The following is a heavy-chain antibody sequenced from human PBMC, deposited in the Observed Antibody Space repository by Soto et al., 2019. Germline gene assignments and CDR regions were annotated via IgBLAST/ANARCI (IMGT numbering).Heavy chain of an antibody. V-gene: IGHV1-18*01. J-gene: IGHJ4*02. CDR1: GYTFSNYV. CDR2: ISGYNGNT. D-gene: IGHD2-21*01. Sequence: ASVKVSCTASGYTFSNYVISWLRQAPGQGLEWMAWISGYNGNTHYAQNFQDRIIMTIDTSTGTAYMELRSLRSDDTAVYYCARRKYGGPANYKALDYWGQGTLVTVSS. CDR3: ARRKYGGPANYKALDY.